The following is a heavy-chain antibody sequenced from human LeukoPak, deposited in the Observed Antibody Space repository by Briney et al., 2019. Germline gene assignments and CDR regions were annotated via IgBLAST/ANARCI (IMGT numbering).Heavy chain of an antibody. V-gene: IGHV3-66*01. Sequence: GGTLRLSCAASGFTFSSYGMSWVRQAPGKGLEWVSVIYSGGSTYYADSVKGRFTISRDNSKNTLYLQMNSLRAEDTAVYYCARVVKSRGAFFDYWGQGTLVTVSS. CDR1: GFTFSSYG. J-gene: IGHJ4*02. CDR3: ARVVKSRGAFFDY. CDR2: IYSGGST. D-gene: IGHD3-10*01.